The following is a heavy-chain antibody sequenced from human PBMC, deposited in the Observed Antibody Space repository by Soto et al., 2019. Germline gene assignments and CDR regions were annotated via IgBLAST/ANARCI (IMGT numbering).Heavy chain of an antibody. V-gene: IGHV2-5*01. CDR3: AHKSPKYYSGMDV. CDR1: GFSLSTSGVG. J-gene: IGHJ6*02. Sequence: QITLKESGPTLMKPTQTLTLTCTFTGFSLSTSGVGVAWIRQPPGTALEWLALIYWYDDKRYSPSLKSRLTYTKVTSKTQVVITMTNMDPVDTATYYRAHKSPKYYSGMDVWGQGTTVTVSS. CDR2: IYWYDDK.